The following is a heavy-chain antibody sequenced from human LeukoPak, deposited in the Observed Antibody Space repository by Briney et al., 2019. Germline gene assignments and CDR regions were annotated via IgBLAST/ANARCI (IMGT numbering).Heavy chain of an antibody. J-gene: IGHJ6*02. CDR2: INHSGST. Sequence: SETLSLTCAVYGGSFSGYYWSWIRQPPGKGLEWIGEINHSGSTNYNPSLKSRVTISVDTSKNQFSLKLSSVAAADTAVYYCARGGFGHDILTGYSRYYYYGMDVWGQGTTVTVSS. CDR1: GGSFSGYY. D-gene: IGHD3-9*01. CDR3: ARGGFGHDILTGYSRYYYYGMDV. V-gene: IGHV4-34*01.